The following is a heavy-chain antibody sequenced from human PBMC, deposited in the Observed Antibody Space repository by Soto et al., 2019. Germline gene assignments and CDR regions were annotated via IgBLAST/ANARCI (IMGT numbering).Heavy chain of an antibody. CDR3: ASQPPDWHYYYYYNMHS. CDR2: IYYSGST. V-gene: IGHV4-39*01. J-gene: IGHJ6*03. CDR1: GGSINSSSYY. Sequence: QLQLQESGPGLVKPSETLSLTCTVSGGSINSSSYYWRWIRQPPGKGLEWIGSIYYSGSTYYNPSRNNRRTRSVDTSKNQFSLKLGSVTAADTAVYYCASQPPDWHYYYYYNMHSWCKGTTVPVYS. D-gene: IGHD3-9*01.